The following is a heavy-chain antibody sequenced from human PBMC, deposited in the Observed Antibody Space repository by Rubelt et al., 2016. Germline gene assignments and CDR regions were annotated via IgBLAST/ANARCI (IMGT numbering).Heavy chain of an antibody. CDR3: ARRPSRDAFDI. V-gene: IGHV4-59*01. CDR1: GGSISSYY. Sequence: WLTCTVSGGSISSYYWSWIRQPPRKGLEWIGYIYYSGSTNYNPPLKSRVTISVDPSKNQFSLKLSSVTAADTAVYYCARRPSRDAFDIWGQGTMVTVSS. J-gene: IGHJ3*02. CDR2: IYYSGST.